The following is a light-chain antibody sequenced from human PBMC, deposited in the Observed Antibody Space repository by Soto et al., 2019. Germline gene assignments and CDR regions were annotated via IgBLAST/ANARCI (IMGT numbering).Light chain of an antibody. Sequence: DIQMTQSPSALSAPVGDRVTITCRASQSVTTSLCWYQQKQGKAPKLLIFASSSLLSGVPSRFSGSGSGTDFTLTITSLQPEDFATDFCHQTYSPLWTFGQGTKVEI. CDR1: QSVTTS. V-gene: IGKV1-39*01. CDR2: ASS. CDR3: HQTYSPLWT. J-gene: IGKJ1*01.